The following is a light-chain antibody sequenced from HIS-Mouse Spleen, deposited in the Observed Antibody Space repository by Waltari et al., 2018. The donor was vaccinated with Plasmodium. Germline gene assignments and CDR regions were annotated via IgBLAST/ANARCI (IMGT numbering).Light chain of an antibody. V-gene: IGLV2-8*01. Sequence: QSALTQPPSASGSPGQSVTISCTGTSSDVGGYNYVSWYQQHPGKAPKLMIDQVSKRPSGVPDRFPGSKPGNPASLTVSGLQAEDEADYYCSSYAGSNNLEVFGGGTKLTVL. J-gene: IGLJ2*01. CDR2: QVS. CDR1: SSDVGGYNY. CDR3: SSYAGSNNLEV.